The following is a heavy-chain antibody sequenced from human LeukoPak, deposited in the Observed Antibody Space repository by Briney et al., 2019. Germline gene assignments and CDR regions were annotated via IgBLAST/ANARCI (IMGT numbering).Heavy chain of an antibody. J-gene: IGHJ4*02. D-gene: IGHD4-17*01. CDR1: GGSISSSDYY. CDR2: IDYSGST. Sequence: SETLSLTCTVSGGSISSSDYYWGWIRQPPGKGLAWIGSIDYSGSTYYIPSLRSRVTISIDTSKGQFSLKLTSVTAADTAVYYCASSHDYGDSFDSWGQGTLVTVSS. V-gene: IGHV4-39*07. CDR3: ASSHDYGDSFDS.